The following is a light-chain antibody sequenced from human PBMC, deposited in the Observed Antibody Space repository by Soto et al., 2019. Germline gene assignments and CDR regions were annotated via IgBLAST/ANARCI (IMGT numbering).Light chain of an antibody. V-gene: IGKV3D-15*01. CDR2: DAS. Sequence: EIVMTQSPATLPVSPGERAIFSCRASQSVDSTLAWYQQKLGQAPRLLIYDASTRATGIPARFSGSGSGTEFTLTIRSLQSLNFAIHYPPQYSVWTTVGGG. CDR3: PQYSVWTT. J-gene: IGKJ4*01. CDR1: QSVDST.